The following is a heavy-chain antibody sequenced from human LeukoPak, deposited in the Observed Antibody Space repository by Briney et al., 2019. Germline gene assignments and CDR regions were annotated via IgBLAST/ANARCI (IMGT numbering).Heavy chain of an antibody. V-gene: IGHV1-69*04. J-gene: IGHJ2*01. Sequence: SVKVSCKASGGTFSSYAISWVRQAPGQGLEWMGRIIPIFGIANYAQKFQGRVTITADKSTSTAYMELSSLRSEDTAVYYCARVLAYWYFDLWGRGTLVTVSS. CDR3: ARVLAYWYFDL. CDR1: GGTFSSYA. CDR2: IIPIFGIA.